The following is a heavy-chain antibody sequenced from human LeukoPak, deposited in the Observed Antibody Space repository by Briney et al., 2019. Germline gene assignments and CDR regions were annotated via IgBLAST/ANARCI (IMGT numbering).Heavy chain of an antibody. V-gene: IGHV3-48*03. CDR2: ISSSGSTI. J-gene: IGHJ4*02. CDR1: GFTFSSYE. D-gene: IGHD5-24*01. Sequence: GGSLRLSCAASGFTFSSYEMNWVRQAPGKGLEWVSYISSSGSTIYYADSVKGRFTISRDNAKNSLYLQMNSLRAEDTAVYYCARGVTMATLPFDYWGQGTLVTVSS. CDR3: ARGVTMATLPFDY.